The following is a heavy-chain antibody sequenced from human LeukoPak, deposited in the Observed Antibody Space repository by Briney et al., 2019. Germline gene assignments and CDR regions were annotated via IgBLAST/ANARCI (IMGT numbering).Heavy chain of an antibody. V-gene: IGHV4-39*01. CDR1: GGSISSSTYY. CDR3: ARSRKYGAVTTYSWFDP. J-gene: IGHJ5*02. Sequence: SETLSLTCTVSGGSISSSTYYWGWIRQPPGRGLEWIASVSYTGSTTYNPSLKSRVTISVDTSKTQFSLKLSSVTAADTAVYYCARSRKYGAVTTYSWFDPWGRGTLFIVSS. CDR2: VSYTGST. D-gene: IGHD4-17*01.